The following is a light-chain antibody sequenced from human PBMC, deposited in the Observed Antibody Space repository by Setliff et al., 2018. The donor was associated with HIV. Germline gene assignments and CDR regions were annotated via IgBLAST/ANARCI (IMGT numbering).Light chain of an antibody. CDR3: CSYAGDNIVL. Sequence: QSVLSQPASVSGSPGQSITVSCTGTSSDVGNYNLVSWYQQHTGKAPKLIIYEVTKRPSGVSNRFSGSKSGNTASLTVSGLQAEDEADYYCCSYAGDNIVLFGGGTKVTVL. CDR1: SSDVGNYNL. J-gene: IGLJ2*01. V-gene: IGLV2-23*02. CDR2: EVT.